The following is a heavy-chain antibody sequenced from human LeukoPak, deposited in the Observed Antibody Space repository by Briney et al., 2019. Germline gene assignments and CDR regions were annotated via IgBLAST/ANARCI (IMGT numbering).Heavy chain of an antibody. CDR1: GFTVSSSY. V-gene: IGHV3-53*01. Sequence: SGGSLRLSCAASGFTVSSSYMSWVRQAPGKGLEWVSLTQTNENTYYADSVKGRFTISRDNAKNSLYLQMNSLRDEDTAVYYCARGSIYGDLDYWGQGTLVTVSS. CDR3: ARGSIYGDLDY. J-gene: IGHJ4*02. CDR2: TQTNENT. D-gene: IGHD4-17*01.